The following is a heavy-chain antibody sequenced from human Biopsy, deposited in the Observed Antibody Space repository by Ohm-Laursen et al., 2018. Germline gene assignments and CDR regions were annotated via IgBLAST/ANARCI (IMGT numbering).Heavy chain of an antibody. J-gene: IGHJ4*02. Sequence: GTLSLTCTVSGGSVSSNTDYWAWLRQPPGKGLEWIGYIDYRGSTKYNPSLRSRVTMSIDTSRNQFSLKLSSVTAADTAVYYCATTTMDTSGWFGNYFDSWGQGTLVTVSA. CDR1: GGSVSSNTDY. CDR2: IDYRGST. V-gene: IGHV4-39*07. D-gene: IGHD6-19*01. CDR3: ATTTMDTSGWFGNYFDS.